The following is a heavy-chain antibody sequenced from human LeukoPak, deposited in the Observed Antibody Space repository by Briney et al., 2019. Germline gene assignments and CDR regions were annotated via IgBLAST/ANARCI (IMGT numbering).Heavy chain of an antibody. CDR1: GGSVNSYY. D-gene: IGHD6-19*01. CDR2: VHYTGSS. CDR3: AKWAGDTFDI. V-gene: IGHV4-59*02. Sequence: SETLSLTCTVSGGSVNSYYWNWIQQPPGKGLEWIGYVHYTGSSNYSPSLKSRVTMSVDTSKNQVSLGLSSVTAADTAVYYCAKWAGDTFDIWGQGTVVTVSS. J-gene: IGHJ3*02.